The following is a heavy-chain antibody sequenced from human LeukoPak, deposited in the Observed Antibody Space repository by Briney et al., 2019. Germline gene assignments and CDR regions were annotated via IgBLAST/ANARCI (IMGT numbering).Heavy chain of an antibody. J-gene: IGHJ4*02. V-gene: IGHV3-30*02. CDR1: GFAFNRHG. CDR2: IPYDGSNK. D-gene: IGHD6-19*01. CDR3: ARAVPDDGFDS. Sequence: GSLRISCSASGFAFNRHGIHWVRQAPGKGLEWVAFIPYDGSNKFYADSVKGRFTISRDNAKNSLYLQLNSLRDEDTAVYFCARAVPDDGFDSWGQGTLVTVSS.